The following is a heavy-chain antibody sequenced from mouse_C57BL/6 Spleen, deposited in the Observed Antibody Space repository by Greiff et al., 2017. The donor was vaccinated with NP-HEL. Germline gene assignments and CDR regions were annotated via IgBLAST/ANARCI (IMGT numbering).Heavy chain of an antibody. V-gene: IGHV1-64*01. D-gene: IGHD2-1*01. J-gene: IGHJ2*01. CDR3: ARDYGNYGGNY. Sequence: QVQLQQPGAELVKPGASVKLSCKASGYTFTSYWMHWVKQRPGQGLEWIGMIHPNSGSTNYNEKFKSKATLTVDKSSSTAYMQLSSLTSEDSAVYYCARDYGNYGGNYWGQGTTLTVSS. CDR1: GYTFTSYW. CDR2: IHPNSGST.